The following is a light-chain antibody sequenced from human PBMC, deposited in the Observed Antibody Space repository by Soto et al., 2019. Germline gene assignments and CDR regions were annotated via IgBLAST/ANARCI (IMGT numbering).Light chain of an antibody. CDR1: QRVSSGY. J-gene: IGKJ5*01. CDR3: QQHGGSPAIT. V-gene: IGKV3-20*01. CDR2: GAS. Sequence: EIVMTQSPATLSVSPRPRPTLSYRASQRVSSGYVAWYQQKPGQAPRLLIYGASSRATGIPDRFRASASGTDFTLTISRLEPEDFAVYFCQQHGGSPAITFGKGTRLEIK.